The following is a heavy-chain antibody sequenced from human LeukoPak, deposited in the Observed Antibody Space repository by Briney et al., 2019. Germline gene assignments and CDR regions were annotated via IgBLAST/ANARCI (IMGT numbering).Heavy chain of an antibody. V-gene: IGHV3-21*01. Sequence: GGSLRLSCTASGFTFSSYSMNWVRQAPGKGLEWVSSISTSSSYIYYADSVKGRFTISRDNVRNSLYLQMNTLRAEDTAVYSCARGADGVSSNSRGWFDPWGQGTLVTVSS. D-gene: IGHD2-15*01. CDR2: ISTSSSYI. CDR1: GFTFSSYS. J-gene: IGHJ5*02. CDR3: ARGADGVSSNSRGWFDP.